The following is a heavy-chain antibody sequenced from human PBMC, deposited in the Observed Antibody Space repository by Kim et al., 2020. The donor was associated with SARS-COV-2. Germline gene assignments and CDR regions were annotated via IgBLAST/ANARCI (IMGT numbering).Heavy chain of an antibody. CDR1: GGSISGYY. CDR2: IYNSGRT. CDR3: SRQGANYYYGMAV. V-gene: IGHV4-59*08. Sequence: SETLSLTCTVSGGSISGYYWSWIRQPPGKGLEWIGYIYNSGRTNYSPSLKSRVTISVDTSKNQFSLHLTSATAADTAVYYCSRQGANYYYGMAVWGQGTT. J-gene: IGHJ6*02. D-gene: IGHD3-16*01.